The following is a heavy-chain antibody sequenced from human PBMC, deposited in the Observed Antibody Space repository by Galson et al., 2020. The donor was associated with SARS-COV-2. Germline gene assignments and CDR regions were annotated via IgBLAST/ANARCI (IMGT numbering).Heavy chain of an antibody. CDR2: IYYSGST. CDR1: GGSISSSSYY. CDR3: ARALPPFEYRLASTREYYFDY. Sequence: SETLSLTCTVSGGSISSSSYYWGWIRQHPGKGLEWIGSIYYSGSTYYNPSPKSRVTISVDTSKNQFSLKLSSVTAADTAVYYCARALPPFEYRLASTREYYFDYWGQGTLVTVSS. J-gene: IGHJ4*02. V-gene: IGHV4-39*07. D-gene: IGHD2-2*01.